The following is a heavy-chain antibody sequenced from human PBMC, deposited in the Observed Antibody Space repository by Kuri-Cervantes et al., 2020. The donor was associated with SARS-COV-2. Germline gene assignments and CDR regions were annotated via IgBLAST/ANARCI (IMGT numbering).Heavy chain of an antibody. Sequence: ASVKVSCKASGYTFTSYGISWVRQAPGQGLEWMGWISAYNGNTNYVQKLQGRATMTTDTSTSTAYTELRSLRSDDTAVYYCARFSGDFRNMDVWGQGTTVTVSS. V-gene: IGHV1-18*01. D-gene: IGHD3-10*01. J-gene: IGHJ6*02. CDR2: ISAYNGNT. CDR3: ARFSGDFRNMDV. CDR1: GYTFTSYG.